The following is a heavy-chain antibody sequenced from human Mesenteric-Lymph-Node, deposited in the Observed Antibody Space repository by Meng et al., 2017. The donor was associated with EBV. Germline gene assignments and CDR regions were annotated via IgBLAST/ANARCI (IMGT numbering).Heavy chain of an antibody. CDR1: GDSINNNRW. Sequence: QGQLQESGHGRVKPAETLSLTRARSGDSINNNRWWSWDRQPHGRGLEWIGEIFQTGSTNYSPSLRSRVTISLDKSMNQFSLKLSSVTAADTAVYYCARDVVPLDPESRADWGPGTLVTVSS. V-gene: IGHV4-4*02. D-gene: IGHD1-1*01. CDR2: IFQTGST. J-gene: IGHJ4*02. CDR3: ARDVVPLDPESRAD.